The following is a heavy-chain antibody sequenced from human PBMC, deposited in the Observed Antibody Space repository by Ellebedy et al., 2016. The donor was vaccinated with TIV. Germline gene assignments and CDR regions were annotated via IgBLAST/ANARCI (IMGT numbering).Heavy chain of an antibody. CDR1: GVSISAYT. CDR2: LSSSGNT. CDR3: ARPVRTGTARGYSDL. J-gene: IGHJ4*02. D-gene: IGHD1-1*01. V-gene: IGHV4-4*07. Sequence: SETLSLXXTVSGVSISAYTWTWIRQPAGQGLEWLGRLSSSGNTKYNPSLESRLTMSVDTSKNQFSLNLNSVTAADTGVYYCARPVRTGTARGYSDLWGQGTLVTVSS.